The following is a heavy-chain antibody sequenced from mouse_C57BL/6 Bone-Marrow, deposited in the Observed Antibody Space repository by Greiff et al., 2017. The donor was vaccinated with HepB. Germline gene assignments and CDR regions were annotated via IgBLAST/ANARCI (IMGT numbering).Heavy chain of an antibody. J-gene: IGHJ3*01. CDR1: GFTFSDAW. D-gene: IGHD3-2*02. Sequence: EVKVEESGGGLVQPGGSMKLSCAASGFTFSDAWMDWVRQSPEKGLEWVAEIRNKANNHATYYAESVKGRFTISRDDSKSSVYMQMNSLRAEDTGIYYCTRETAQAPFAYWGQGTLVTVSA. CDR3: TRETAQAPFAY. CDR2: IRNKANNHAT. V-gene: IGHV6-6*01.